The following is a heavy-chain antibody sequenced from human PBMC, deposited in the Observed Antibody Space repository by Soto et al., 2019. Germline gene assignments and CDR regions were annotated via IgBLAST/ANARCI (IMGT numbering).Heavy chain of an antibody. CDR2: IYWDDDK. CDR1: GFSLTTRGVG. D-gene: IGHD3-16*01. CDR3: AHIPNYYQYDWFDP. V-gene: IGHV2-5*02. J-gene: IGHJ5*02. Sequence: QITLNESGPTLVKPTQTLTLTCTFSGFSLTTRGVGVGWIRQPPGKALECLALIYWDDDKRYSPSLQSRLSITKDTSKNQVVLTMTNVDPVDTATYYCAHIPNYYQYDWFDPWGQGTLVSVSS.